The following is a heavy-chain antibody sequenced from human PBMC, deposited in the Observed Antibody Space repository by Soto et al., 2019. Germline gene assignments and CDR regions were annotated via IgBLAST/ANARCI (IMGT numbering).Heavy chain of an antibody. Sequence: QVQLVESGGGVVQPGRSLRLSCAASGLTFSSCAMHWVRQAPGKGLEWVALISYDGSNKYYLDSVKDRFTICRENSKNTLDLQMTSLREEDTAGYYCAAETKSYFYGMDVWGQGPTVTVSS. V-gene: IGHV3-30*03. CDR3: AAETKSYFYGMDV. CDR1: GLTFSSCA. J-gene: IGHJ6*02. CDR2: ISYDGSNK.